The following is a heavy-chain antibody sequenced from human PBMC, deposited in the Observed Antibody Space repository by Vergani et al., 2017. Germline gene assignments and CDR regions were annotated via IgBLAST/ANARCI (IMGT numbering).Heavy chain of an antibody. Sequence: QVQLQESGPGLLKPSETLSLTCTVSGDSVISTDYHCGWIRQPPGKGLEWIGSMDYSGSTSYNPSLESRISISFETPKNQFSLGLTSVTAADTAVYYCASKRGACRAAYCHSYDFWGPGTLVGVSS. CDR3: ASKRGACRAAYCHSYDF. CDR1: GDSVISTDYH. J-gene: IGHJ4*01. CDR2: MDYSGST. D-gene: IGHD2-15*01. V-gene: IGHV4-39*01.